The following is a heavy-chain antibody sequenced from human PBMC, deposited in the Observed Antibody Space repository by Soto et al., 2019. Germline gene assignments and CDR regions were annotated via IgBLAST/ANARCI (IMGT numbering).Heavy chain of an antibody. CDR3: ATWRTYSGSYCSDY. CDR2: IIPMYDSA. V-gene: IGHV1-69*06. CDR1: GGTFKTYT. D-gene: IGHD1-26*01. J-gene: IGHJ4*02. Sequence: QVQLVQSGAELKKPGSSVNGSCAASGGTFKTYTINWVRQAPGQGLEWIGQIIPMYDSANYAQRFQGRVTISADKSTNIAYMELSGLRSEDTALYYCATWRTYSGSYCSDYWGQGTLVSVSS.